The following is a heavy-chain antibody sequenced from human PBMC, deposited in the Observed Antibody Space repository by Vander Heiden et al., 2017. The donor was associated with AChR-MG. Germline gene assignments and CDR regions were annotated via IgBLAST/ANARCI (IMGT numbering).Heavy chain of an antibody. J-gene: IGHJ4*02. CDR1: GFTFSSYW. CDR2: VNSDESTM. V-gene: IGHV3-74*01. D-gene: IGHD3-10*01. CDR3: AMAADGVFNY. Sequence: EVQLVESGGGLVQPGGSLRLSCAASGFTFSSYWMHWVRQVPGKGLVWVSRVNSDESTMSYADSVKGRFTISRDNAKKMLYLQMNGLRAEDTAVYYCAMAADGVFNYWGQGTLVTVSS.